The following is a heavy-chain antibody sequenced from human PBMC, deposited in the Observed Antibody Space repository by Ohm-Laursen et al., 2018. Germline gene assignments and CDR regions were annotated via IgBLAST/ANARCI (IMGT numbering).Heavy chain of an antibody. CDR1: GGSFSDYY. CDR3: ASVKLLMYNWNYAYFDP. Sequence: GTLSLTCAVYGGSFSDYYWSWVRQPPGKGLEWIGEINHSGSTKYNPSLKSRVTISVDTSKTQFSLKLSSVTAADTAVYYCASVKLLMYNWNYAYFDPWGQGTLVTVSS. J-gene: IGHJ5*02. V-gene: IGHV4-34*01. D-gene: IGHD1-7*01. CDR2: INHSGST.